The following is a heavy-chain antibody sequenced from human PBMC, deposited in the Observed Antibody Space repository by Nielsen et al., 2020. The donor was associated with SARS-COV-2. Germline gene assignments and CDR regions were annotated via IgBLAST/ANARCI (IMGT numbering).Heavy chain of an antibody. V-gene: IGHV4-38-2*02. Sequence: GSLRLSCTVSGSSISSGYYWGWIRQPPGKGLEWIGSIYHSGSTYYNPSLKSRVTISVDTSKNQFSLKLSSVTAADTAVYYCARDSKLPGFDYWGQGTLVTVSS. CDR1: GSSISSGYY. CDR3: ARDSKLPGFDY. CDR2: IYHSGST. D-gene: IGHD1-1*01. J-gene: IGHJ4*02.